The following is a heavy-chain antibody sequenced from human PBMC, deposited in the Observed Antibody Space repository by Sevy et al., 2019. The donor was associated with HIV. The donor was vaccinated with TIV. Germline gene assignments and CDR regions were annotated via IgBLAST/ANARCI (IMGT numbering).Heavy chain of an antibody. J-gene: IGHJ6*02. CDR2: IYPDDSDT. D-gene: IGHD4-17*01. CDR3: ARHHASYGVTGYYYYYGLDV. V-gene: IGHV5-51*01. CDR1: GYNFISYW. Sequence: GESLKIYCKGSGYNFISYWIGWVRQMPGRGLEWMGIIYPDDSDTTYSPSFQGQVTISVDKSINTAYLQWSSLKASDTAMYYCARHHASYGVTGYYYYYGLDVWGQGTTVTVSS.